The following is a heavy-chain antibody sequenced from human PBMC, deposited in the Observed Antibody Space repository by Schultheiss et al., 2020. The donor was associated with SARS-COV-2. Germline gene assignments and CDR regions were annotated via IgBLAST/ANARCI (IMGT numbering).Heavy chain of an antibody. J-gene: IGHJ3*02. V-gene: IGHV1-18*04. Sequence: ASVKVSCKASGYTFTGYYMHWVRQAPGQGLEWMGWISAYNGNTNYAQKLQGRVTMTTDTSTSTAYMELRSLRSDDTAVYYCASLEWERTDAFDIWGQGTMVTVSS. CDR1: GYTFTGYY. CDR3: ASLEWERTDAFDI. D-gene: IGHD1-26*01. CDR2: ISAYNGNT.